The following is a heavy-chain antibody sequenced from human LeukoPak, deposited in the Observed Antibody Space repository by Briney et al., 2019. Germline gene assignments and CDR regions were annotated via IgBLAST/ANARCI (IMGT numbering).Heavy chain of an antibody. CDR3: ATHPSGPSYNSGWYYFDN. Sequence: GGSLRLSCAASGFIVSNYCMGWVRQAPGKGLEWVAYIKQDASETYYVDSVRGRFSISRDNAKNSLFLQMNSLRAEDTAVYYCATHPSGPSYNSGWYYFDNWGQGTLVTVSS. D-gene: IGHD6-19*01. CDR1: GFIVSNYC. V-gene: IGHV3-7*01. CDR2: IKQDASET. J-gene: IGHJ4*02.